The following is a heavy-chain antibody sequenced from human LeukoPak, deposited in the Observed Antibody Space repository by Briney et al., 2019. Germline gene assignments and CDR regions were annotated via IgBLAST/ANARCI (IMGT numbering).Heavy chain of an antibody. J-gene: IGHJ3*02. CDR3: ASPYGSGRTNAFDI. Sequence: GGSLRLSCAASGFTFRDYGIHWVRQAPGKGLEWVSSISSSSSYIYYADSVKGRFTISRDNAKNSLYLQMNSLRAEDTAVYYCASPYGSGRTNAFDIWGQGTMVTVSS. CDR2: ISSSSSYI. V-gene: IGHV3-21*01. D-gene: IGHD3-10*01. CDR1: GFTFRDYG.